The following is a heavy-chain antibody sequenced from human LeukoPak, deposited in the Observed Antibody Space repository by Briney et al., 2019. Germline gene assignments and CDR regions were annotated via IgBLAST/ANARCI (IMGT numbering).Heavy chain of an antibody. V-gene: IGHV3-7*01. D-gene: IGHD6-13*01. CDR1: GFTFSSYW. CDR2: IKDDGSQK. J-gene: IGHJ4*02. CDR3: AREGAAAGSGYYFDY. Sequence: GGSLRLSCAASGFTFSSYWMAWVRQAPGKELEWVANIKDDGSQKYYVDSVKGRFTISRDNAKNSLYLQMNSLRAEDTAVYYCAREGAAAGSGYYFDYWGQGTLVAVSS.